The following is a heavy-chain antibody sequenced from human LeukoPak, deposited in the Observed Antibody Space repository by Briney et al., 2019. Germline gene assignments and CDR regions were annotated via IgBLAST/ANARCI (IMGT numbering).Heavy chain of an antibody. CDR2: IIPIFGTA. V-gene: IGHV1-69*13. CDR3: ASNYCSSTSCQSDYYYYMDV. J-gene: IGHJ6*03. Sequence: ASVKVSCKASGGTFSSYAISWVPQAPGQGLEWMGGIIPIFGTANYAQKFQGRVTITADESTSTAYMELSSLRSEDTAVYYCASNYCSSTSCQSDYYYYMDVWGKGTTVTVSS. CDR1: GGTFSSYA. D-gene: IGHD2-2*01.